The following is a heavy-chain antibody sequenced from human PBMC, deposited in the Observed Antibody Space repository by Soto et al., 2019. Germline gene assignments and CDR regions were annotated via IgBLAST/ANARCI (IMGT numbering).Heavy chain of an antibody. V-gene: IGHV5-51*01. CDR2: IYPGDSDT. J-gene: IGHJ3*02. D-gene: IGHD5-18*01. CDR1: GYNFTSYW. Sequence: GASLKISCKGSGYNFTSYWIGWVRQMPGKGLEWMGIIYPGDSDTRYSPSFQGQVTISADKSISTAYLQWSSLKASDTAMYYCATWRIQRWSDAFDIWGQGTMVTVSS. CDR3: ATWRIQRWSDAFDI.